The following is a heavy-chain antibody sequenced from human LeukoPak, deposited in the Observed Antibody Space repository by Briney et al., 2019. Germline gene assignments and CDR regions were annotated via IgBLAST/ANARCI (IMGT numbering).Heavy chain of an antibody. J-gene: IGHJ6*03. CDR1: GGSISSSSYY. CDR2: IYHSGST. CDR3: AGSDYYYYMDV. D-gene: IGHD3-10*01. Sequence: SETLSLTCTVSGGSISSSSYYWGWIRQPPGKGLEWIGSIYHSGSTYYNPSLKSRVTISVDTSKNQFSLKLSSVTAADTAVFYCAGSDYYYYMDVWGKGTTVTDSS. V-gene: IGHV4-39*01.